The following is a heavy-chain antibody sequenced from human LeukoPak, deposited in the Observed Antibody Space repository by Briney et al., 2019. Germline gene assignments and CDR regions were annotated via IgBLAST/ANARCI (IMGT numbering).Heavy chain of an antibody. CDR2: ISYDGSNK. J-gene: IGHJ4*02. D-gene: IGHD3-9*01. CDR1: GFTFSSYG. CDR3: AREPLDNYFDY. V-gene: IGHV3-30*03. Sequence: PGGSLRLSCAASGFTFSSYGMHWVRQAPGKGLEWVAVISYDGSNKYYADSVKGRFTISRDNSKNTLYLQMNSLRAEDTAVYYCAREPLDNYFDYWGQGTLVTVSS.